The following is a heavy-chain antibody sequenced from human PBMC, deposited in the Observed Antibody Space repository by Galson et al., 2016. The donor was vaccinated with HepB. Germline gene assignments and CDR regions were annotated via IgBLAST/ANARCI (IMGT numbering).Heavy chain of an antibody. CDR3: ARRHRNGLDV. J-gene: IGHJ6*02. Sequence: SETLSLTCTVSGGPIKSSSYYWDWIRQPPGKGLEWIGSVYYSGNPYYNPSLKSRVTMSADTSKNQFSLNLSSVTAADTAVYYCARRHRNGLDVWGQGTTVIVSS. CDR2: VYYSGNP. V-gene: IGHV4-39*01. CDR1: GGPIKSSSYY.